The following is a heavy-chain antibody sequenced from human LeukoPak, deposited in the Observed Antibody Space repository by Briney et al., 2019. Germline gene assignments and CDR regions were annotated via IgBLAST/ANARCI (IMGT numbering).Heavy chain of an antibody. Sequence: GGSLRLSCAASGFTFSSYAMSWVRQAPGKGLEWVSAISGSGGSTYYADSVKGRFTISRDNSKNTLYLQMNSLRAEDTAVYYCAKGKALLWFGDPWGYFDYWGQGTLVTVSS. D-gene: IGHD3-10*01. CDR3: AKGKALLWFGDPWGYFDY. CDR1: GFTFSSYA. CDR2: ISGSGGST. J-gene: IGHJ4*02. V-gene: IGHV3-23*01.